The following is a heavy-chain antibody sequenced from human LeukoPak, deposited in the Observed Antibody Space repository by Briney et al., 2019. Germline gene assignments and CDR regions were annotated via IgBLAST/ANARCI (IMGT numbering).Heavy chain of an antibody. Sequence: TLSLTCTVSGGSISSGSYYWSWIRQPAGKGLEWIGRIYTSGSTNYNPSLKSRVTISVDTSKNQFSLKLSSVTAADTAVYYCARDYPDKYYYYYMDVWGKGTTVTVSS. CDR3: ARDYPDKYYYYYMDV. CDR1: GGSISSGSYY. CDR2: IYTSGST. J-gene: IGHJ6*03. V-gene: IGHV4-61*02.